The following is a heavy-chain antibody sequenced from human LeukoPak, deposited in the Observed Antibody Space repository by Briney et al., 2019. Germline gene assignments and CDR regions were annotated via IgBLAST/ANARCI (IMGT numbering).Heavy chain of an antibody. D-gene: IGHD2-15*01. CDR1: GFTFSSCS. CDR2: ISSSSSSI. Sequence: GGSLRLSCAASGFTFSSCSMNWVRQAPGKGLEWVSSISSSSSSIYYADSVKGRFTISRDNAKNSLYLQMNSLRAEDTAVYYCAREGPVADYWGQGTLVTVSS. V-gene: IGHV3-21*01. J-gene: IGHJ4*02. CDR3: AREGPVADY.